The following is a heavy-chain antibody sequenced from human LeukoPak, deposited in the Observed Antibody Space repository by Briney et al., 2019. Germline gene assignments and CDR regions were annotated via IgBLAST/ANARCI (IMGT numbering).Heavy chain of an antibody. J-gene: IGHJ4*02. CDR1: GGSISSGGYY. Sequence: SQTLSLTCTVSGGSISSGGYYWSWLRQHPGKGLEWIGYIYYSGSTYYNPSLKSRVTISVDTSKNQFSLKLSSVTAADTAVYYCARGQDGYEMHWGQGTLVTVSS. CDR2: IYYSGST. CDR3: ARGQDGYEMH. V-gene: IGHV4-31*03. D-gene: IGHD5-12*01.